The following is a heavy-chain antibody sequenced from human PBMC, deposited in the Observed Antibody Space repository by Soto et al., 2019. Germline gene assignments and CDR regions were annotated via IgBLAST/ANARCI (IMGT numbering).Heavy chain of an antibody. CDR3: TREVRGYYGSGNYYYYYGMDV. CDR2: IRSKAYGGTT. V-gene: IGHV3-49*04. CDR1: GFTFGDYA. Sequence: PGGSLRLSCTASGFTFGDYAMSWVRQAPGKGLEWVGFIRSKAYGGTTEYAASVKGRFTISRDDSKSIAYLQMNSLKTEDTAVYYCTREVRGYYGSGNYYYYYGMDVWGQGTTVNVSS. D-gene: IGHD3-10*01. J-gene: IGHJ6*02.